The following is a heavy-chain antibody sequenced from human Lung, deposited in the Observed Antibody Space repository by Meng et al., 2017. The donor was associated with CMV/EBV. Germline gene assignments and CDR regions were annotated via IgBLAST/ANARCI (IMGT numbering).Heavy chain of an antibody. V-gene: IGHV3-48*03. CDR3: ARTPRGYSYGYSAYYFDY. D-gene: IGHD5-18*01. CDR2: INDATNNK. CDR1: GFTFSLFA. Sequence: GRSLRPXCAASGFTFSLFAMNWVRQAPGKGLEWISYINDATNNKYYADSVKGRFTISRDNAQNSLYLQMSSLRADDTAVYFCARTPRGYSYGYSAYYFDYWGQGXLVTVSS. J-gene: IGHJ4*02.